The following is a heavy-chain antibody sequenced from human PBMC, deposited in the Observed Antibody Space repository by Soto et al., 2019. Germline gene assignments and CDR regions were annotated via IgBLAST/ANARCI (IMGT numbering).Heavy chain of an antibody. D-gene: IGHD2-2*01. J-gene: IGHJ4*02. V-gene: IGHV3-15*07. Sequence: EVQLVESGGGLVMPGGSLRLSCAASGLTLKNAWMNWVRQAPGKGLEWVGRVKSEASGGTIDFAAPVRGRFTISRDDSTNTLFLQMNSLKTEDTAVYYCVPEAAWFPVVGYWGQGVLVTVSA. CDR3: VPEAAWFPVVGY. CDR1: GLTLKNAW. CDR2: VKSEASGGTI.